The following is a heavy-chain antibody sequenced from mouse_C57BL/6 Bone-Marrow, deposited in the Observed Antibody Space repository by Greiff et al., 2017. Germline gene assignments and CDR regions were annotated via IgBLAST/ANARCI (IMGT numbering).Heavy chain of an antibody. Sequence: VQLQQSGAELVRPGASVTLSCTASGFNIKDDYMHWVKQRPEQGLECIGWIDPENGDTEYASKFQGKATITADTSSNTAYLQLSSLTSEDTAFYYGTTPYYNNPFAYWGQGTLVTVSA. CDR1: GFNIKDDY. CDR2: IDPENGDT. CDR3: TTPYYNNPFAY. J-gene: IGHJ3*01. V-gene: IGHV14-4*01. D-gene: IGHD2-5*01.